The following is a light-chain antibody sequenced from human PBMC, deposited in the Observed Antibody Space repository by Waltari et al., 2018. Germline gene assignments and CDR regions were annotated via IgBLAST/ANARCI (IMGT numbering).Light chain of an antibody. CDR3: QQYNSYSLT. Sequence: IQMTQSPSTLSASVGATVTITCRASQSISSWLAWDEQKPGKAPKLLIYKASSLESGFPSRFSGSGSGTEFTLTISSLQPDDFATYYCQQYNSYSLTFGQGTKVEIK. J-gene: IGKJ1*01. CDR1: QSISSW. CDR2: KAS. V-gene: IGKV1-5*03.